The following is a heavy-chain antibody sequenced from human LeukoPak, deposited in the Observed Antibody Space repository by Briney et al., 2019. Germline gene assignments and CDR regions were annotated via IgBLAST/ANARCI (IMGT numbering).Heavy chain of an antibody. Sequence: GRSLRLSCAASGFTFGSFGMHWVRQAPGKGLEWVAVISYDGSNKYYADSVKGRFTISRDNSKNTLYLQMNSLRAEDTAVYYCARDPGDTAMGGYYFDYWGQGTLVTVSS. J-gene: IGHJ4*02. V-gene: IGHV3-30*19. CDR3: ARDPGDTAMGGYYFDY. CDR1: GFTFGSFG. CDR2: ISYDGSNK. D-gene: IGHD5-18*01.